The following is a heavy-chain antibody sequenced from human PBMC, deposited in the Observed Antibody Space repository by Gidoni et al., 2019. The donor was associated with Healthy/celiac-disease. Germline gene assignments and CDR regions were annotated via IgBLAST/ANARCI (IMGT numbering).Heavy chain of an antibody. CDR2: IWYDGSNK. CDR3: ARDEYYDSSGYSYDAFDI. J-gene: IGHJ3*02. Sequence: QVQLVASGGGVVQPGRSLRLHCAASGFTFSSSGMHWVRQAPGKGLEWVAVIWYDGSNKYYADSVKGRFTISRDNSKNTLYLQMNSLRAEDTAVYYCARDEYYDSSGYSYDAFDIWGQGTMGTVSS. D-gene: IGHD3-22*01. CDR1: GFTFSSSG. V-gene: IGHV3-33*01.